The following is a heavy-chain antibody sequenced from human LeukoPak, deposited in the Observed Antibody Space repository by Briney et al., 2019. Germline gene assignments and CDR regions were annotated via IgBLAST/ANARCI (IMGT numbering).Heavy chain of an antibody. D-gene: IGHD2-2*01. CDR3: ARRPYCSSTSCYGFDP. Sequence: SETLSLTCTVLGGSIRNYYWSWIRQPPGKGLQWIGYIYYSGSTNYNPSLKSRVTISVDTSKNQFSLKLSSVTAADTAVYYCARRPYCSSTSCYGFDPRGQGTLVTVSS. V-gene: IGHV4-59*08. CDR1: GGSIRNYY. J-gene: IGHJ5*02. CDR2: IYYSGST.